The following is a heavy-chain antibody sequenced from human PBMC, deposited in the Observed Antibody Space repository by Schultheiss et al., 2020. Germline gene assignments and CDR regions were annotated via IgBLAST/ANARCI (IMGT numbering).Heavy chain of an antibody. J-gene: IGHJ3*02. CDR1: GGSISSYY. CDR2: IYYSGST. Sequence: SETLSLTCTVSGGSISSYYWSWIRQPPGKGLEWIGYIYYSGSTNYNPSLKSRVTISVDTSKNQFSLKLSSVTAADTAVYYCARGQYYYDSTDAFDIWGRGTTVTVSS. V-gene: IGHV4-59*01. D-gene: IGHD3-22*01. CDR3: ARGQYYYDSTDAFDI.